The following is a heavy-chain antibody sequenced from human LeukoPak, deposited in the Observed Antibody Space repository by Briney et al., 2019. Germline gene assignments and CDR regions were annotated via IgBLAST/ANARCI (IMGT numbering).Heavy chain of an antibody. J-gene: IGHJ6*02. D-gene: IGHD4-17*01. CDR1: GYTLTSYG. CDR3: ARDLGSGYGDYVFYYYYGMDV. Sequence: ASVKVSCKASGYTLTSYGISWVRQAPGQGLEWMGWISAYNGNTNYAQKLQGRVTMTTDTSTSTAYMELRSLRSDDTAVYYCARDLGSGYGDYVFYYYYGMDVWGQGTTVTVSS. CDR2: ISAYNGNT. V-gene: IGHV1-18*01.